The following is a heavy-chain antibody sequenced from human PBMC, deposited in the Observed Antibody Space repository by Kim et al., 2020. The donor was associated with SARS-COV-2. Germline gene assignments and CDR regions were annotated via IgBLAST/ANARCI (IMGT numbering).Heavy chain of an antibody. D-gene: IGHD4-17*01. Sequence: GGSLRLSCAASGFTFDDYAMHWVRQAPGKGLEWVSVIRGDTTRTYYADSVKGRFTISRDNDKNSLFLQMDSLRIEDTALYYCAKDRNFEDYGDTYYYYYYTMDVWGQGTTVTVSS. CDR1: GFTFDDYA. CDR2: IRGDTTRT. J-gene: IGHJ6*02. V-gene: IGHV3-43*02. CDR3: AKDRNFEDYGDTYYYYYYTMDV.